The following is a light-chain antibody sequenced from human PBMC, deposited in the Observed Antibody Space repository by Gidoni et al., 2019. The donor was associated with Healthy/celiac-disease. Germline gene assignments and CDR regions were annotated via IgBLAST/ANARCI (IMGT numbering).Light chain of an antibody. CDR3: QSYDSSNHWV. V-gene: IGLV6-57*02. CDR1: SGIMASIY. Sequence: NLMQTQPHAVPESPGEPVTISCTGSSGIMASIYVQWYQQRPGSAPTTVIYEDNQRPSGVPDRFSGSIDSSSNSASLTISGLKTEDEADYYCQSYDSSNHWVFGGGTKLTVL. CDR2: EDN. J-gene: IGLJ3*02.